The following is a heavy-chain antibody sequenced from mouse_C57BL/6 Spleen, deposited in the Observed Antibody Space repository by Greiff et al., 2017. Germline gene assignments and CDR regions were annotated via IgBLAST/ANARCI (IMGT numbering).Heavy chain of an antibody. CDR3: ARFCDGYPSDY. D-gene: IGHD2-3*01. CDR1: GYTFTSYW. CDR2: IYPGSGST. V-gene: IGHV1-55*01. Sequence: QVQLQQPGAELVKPGASVKMSCTASGYTFTSYWITWVKQRPGQGLEWIGDIYPGSGSTNYNEKFKSKATLTIDTSSSTTYMQLSSLTSEDSAVYYYARFCDGYPSDYWGQGTTLTVSS. J-gene: IGHJ2*01.